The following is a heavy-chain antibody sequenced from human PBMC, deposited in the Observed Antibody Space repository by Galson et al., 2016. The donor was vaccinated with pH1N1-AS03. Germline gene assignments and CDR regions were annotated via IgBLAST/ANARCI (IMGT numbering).Heavy chain of an antibody. D-gene: IGHD2/OR15-2a*01. Sequence: SCKVSGNTLAELSIQWVRQAPGEGLDWMGGFDPDNTETVYAQKFQGRVTMTEDTSTDTAYMELSSLRAEDTAVYYCAKDLHFYDSYYLDYWGRGTLVIVSS. CDR1: GNTLAELS. CDR2: FDPDNTET. J-gene: IGHJ4*02. CDR3: AKDLHFYDSYYLDY. V-gene: IGHV1-24*01.